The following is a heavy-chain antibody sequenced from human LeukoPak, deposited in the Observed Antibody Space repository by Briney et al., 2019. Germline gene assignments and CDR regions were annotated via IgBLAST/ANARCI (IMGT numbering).Heavy chain of an antibody. V-gene: IGHV3-7*01. CDR3: ARSITSRGYCSSTSCYKWGFYYYYYMDV. D-gene: IGHD2-2*02. CDR2: IKKDGSEK. J-gene: IGHJ6*03. Sequence: GGSLRLSCAASGFTFSSYWMSWVRQAPGKGLEWVANIKKDGSEKYYVDSLKGRFTISRDNAKNSLYLQMNSLRAEDTAVYYCARSITSRGYCSSTSCYKWGFYYYYYMDVWGKGTTVTVSS. CDR1: GFTFSSYW.